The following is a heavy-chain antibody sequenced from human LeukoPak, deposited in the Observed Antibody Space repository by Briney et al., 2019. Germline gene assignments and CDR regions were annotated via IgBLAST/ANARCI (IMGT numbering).Heavy chain of an antibody. J-gene: IGHJ3*02. D-gene: IGHD2-15*01. CDR1: GYTFTGYY. CDR2: INPNSGGT. Sequence: ASVKVSCKASGYTFTGYYMHWVRQAPGQGLEWMGWINPNSGGTNYAQKFQGRVTMTTDTSTTTAYMELRSLRSDDTAVYYCARVICSGDRCYPPSAVDIWGQGTMVTVSS. CDR3: ARVICSGDRCYPPSAVDI. V-gene: IGHV1-2*02.